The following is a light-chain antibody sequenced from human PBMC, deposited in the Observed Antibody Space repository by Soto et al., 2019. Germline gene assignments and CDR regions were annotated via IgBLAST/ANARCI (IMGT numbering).Light chain of an antibody. V-gene: IGLV2-8*01. CDR2: EVS. CDR3: SSFEASNNLL. J-gene: IGLJ2*01. Sequence: QSVLTQPPSASGSPGQSVTISCTGTSSDVGGYNYVSWYQQQPGKAPKLMIYEVSKRPSGVPDRFSGSKSGNTASLIVSGLQVEDEADYYCSSFEASNNLLFGGGTKLTVL. CDR1: SSDVGGYNY.